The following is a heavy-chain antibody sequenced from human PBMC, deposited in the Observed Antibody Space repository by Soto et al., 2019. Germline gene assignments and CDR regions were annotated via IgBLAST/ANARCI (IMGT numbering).Heavy chain of an antibody. CDR2: IEESGRT. Sequence: QVQVQESGPGLLKPSGTLSLTCVVSGGSISSIDWWSWVRQPPGKGLEWIGEIEESGRTNYNPSLMSRVSMSIDISRNQLSLHLTSVTAADTAVYYGARAGGYDSRVYWGKGTLVTVSS. J-gene: IGHJ4*02. V-gene: IGHV4-4*02. D-gene: IGHD5-12*01. CDR3: ARAGGYDSRVY. CDR1: GGSISSIDW.